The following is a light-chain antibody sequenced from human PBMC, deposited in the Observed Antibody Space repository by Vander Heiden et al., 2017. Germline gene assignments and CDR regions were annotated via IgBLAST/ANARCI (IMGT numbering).Light chain of an antibody. CDR3: QQDDKLPLT. J-gene: IGKJ4*01. CDR1: QSLSRNF. Sequence: GQRATLSCRASQSLSRNFLAWYQQKPGQSPRLLIYGASNRAAGTPDRFSGSGSGTAFTLTISRLEPEDFAVYFCQQDDKLPLTFGGGTKVDIK. CDR2: GAS. V-gene: IGKV3-20*01.